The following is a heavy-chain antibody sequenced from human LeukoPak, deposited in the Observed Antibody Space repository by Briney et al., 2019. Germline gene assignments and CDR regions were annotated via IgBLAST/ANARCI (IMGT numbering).Heavy chain of an antibody. V-gene: IGHV4-30-4*08. D-gene: IGHD2-2*01. CDR3: ARSVPDIVLVPAAIAFDI. CDR1: GGSINSGDYY. CDR2: IYYSGST. J-gene: IGHJ3*02. Sequence: SETLSLTCTVSGGSINSGDYYWSWIRQPPGKGLEWIGYIYYSGSTYYNPSLKSRVTISIDTSRNQFSLKLSSVTAADTAVYSCARSVPDIVLVPAAIAFDIWGQGTMVTVSS.